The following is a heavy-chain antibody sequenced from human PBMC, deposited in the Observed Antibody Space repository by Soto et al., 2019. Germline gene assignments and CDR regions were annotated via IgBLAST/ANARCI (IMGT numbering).Heavy chain of an antibody. D-gene: IGHD6-13*01. CDR1: GWSFSGYY. CDR3: ARDKSSSWNRGWFDP. V-gene: IGHV4-34*01. J-gene: IGHJ5*02. CDR2: INHSGST. Sequence: SETLSLTCSVYGWSFSGYYWSWIRQPPGKGLEWIGEINHSGSTNYNPSLRSRVTISVDTSKNQFSLKLSSVTAADTAVYYCARDKSSSWNRGWFDPWGQGTLVPVSS.